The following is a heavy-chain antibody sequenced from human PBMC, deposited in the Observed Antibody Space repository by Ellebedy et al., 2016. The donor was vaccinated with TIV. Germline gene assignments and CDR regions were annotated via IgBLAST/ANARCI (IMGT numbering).Heavy chain of an antibody. J-gene: IGHJ6*02. V-gene: IGHV3-15*01. D-gene: IGHD2/OR15-2a*01. Sequence: GESLKISXAASGFTFSNAWMSWVRQAPGKGLEWVGRIKSKTDGGTTDYAAPVKGRFTISRDDSKNTLYLQMNSLKTEDTAVYYCTTVSTRLSPYYYYGMDVWGQGTTVTVSS. CDR3: TTVSTRLSPYYYYGMDV. CDR1: GFTFSNAW. CDR2: IKSKTDGGTT.